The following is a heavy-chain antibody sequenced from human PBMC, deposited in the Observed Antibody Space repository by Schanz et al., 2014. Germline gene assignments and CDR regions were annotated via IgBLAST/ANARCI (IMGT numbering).Heavy chain of an antibody. J-gene: IGHJ4*02. CDR2: ISGGGGTT. D-gene: IGHD5-12*01. V-gene: IGHV3-23*01. CDR1: GFTFSSYA. CDR3: ARKVVATIGGYYDN. Sequence: EVQLLESGGGLVQPGGSLRLSCAASGFTFSSYAMSWVRQAPGKGLEWVSAISGGGGTTYYADSVRGRFTISRDNAENTLFLQMNSLRAEDTAVYYCARKVVATIGGYYDNWGQGTRVIVAS.